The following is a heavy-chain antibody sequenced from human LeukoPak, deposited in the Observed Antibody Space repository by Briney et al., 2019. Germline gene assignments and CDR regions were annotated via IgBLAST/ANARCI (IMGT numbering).Heavy chain of an antibody. J-gene: IGHJ4*02. D-gene: IGHD2-21*02. Sequence: PGGSLRLSCSASKFRFSDYGMHWVRQAPGKGLEWVAFIRYDGSDQYYIDSVKGRFTISRDNSKNTLYLQLNSLRVDDAAIYYCAKHRRSSLVTAYFDSWGQGTLVTVSS. CDR3: AKHRRSSLVTAYFDS. CDR2: IRYDGSDQ. V-gene: IGHV3-30*02. CDR1: KFRFSDYG.